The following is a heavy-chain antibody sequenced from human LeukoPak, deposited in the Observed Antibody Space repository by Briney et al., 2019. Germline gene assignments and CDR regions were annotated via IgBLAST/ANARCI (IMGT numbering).Heavy chain of an antibody. Sequence: GGSLRLSCAASGFTFSSYGMHWVRQAPGKGLELVAFIRYDGSNKYYADSVKGRFTISRDNSKNTLYLQMNSLRAEDTAVYYCAKGAWWELLSTYFDYWGQGTLVTVSS. J-gene: IGHJ4*02. D-gene: IGHD1-26*01. CDR1: GFTFSSYG. CDR3: AKGAWWELLSTYFDY. V-gene: IGHV3-30*02. CDR2: IRYDGSNK.